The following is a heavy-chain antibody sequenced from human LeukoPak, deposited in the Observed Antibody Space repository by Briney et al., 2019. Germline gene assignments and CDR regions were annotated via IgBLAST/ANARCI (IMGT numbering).Heavy chain of an antibody. J-gene: IGHJ4*02. V-gene: IGHV3-9*03. CDR1: GFTFTDYA. D-gene: IGHD3-22*01. CDR3: AKGTSPYYYDTFDY. CDR2: ISRNGGSI. Sequence: GRSLRLSCAASGFTFTDYAMHWVRQAPGRGLEWVSGISRNGGSIVYADSVKGRFTISRDNARNSLYLQMDSLGAEDMALYYCAKGTSPYYYDTFDYWGQGTLVTVSS.